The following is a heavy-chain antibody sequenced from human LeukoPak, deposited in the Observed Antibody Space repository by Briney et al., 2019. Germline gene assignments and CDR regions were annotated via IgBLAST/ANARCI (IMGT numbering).Heavy chain of an antibody. CDR3: ARSARLMKGVVEVTALDD. CDR2: ISSSSSYI. J-gene: IGHJ4*02. CDR1: GFTFSSYS. Sequence: GGSLRLSCAASGFTFSSYSMNWVRQAPGKGLEWVSSISSSSSYIFYADSVKGRFTISRDNAKNSVYLEMNSLRADDTAVYYCARSARLMKGVVEVTALDDWGQGTLVTVSS. D-gene: IGHD3-3*01. V-gene: IGHV3-21*01.